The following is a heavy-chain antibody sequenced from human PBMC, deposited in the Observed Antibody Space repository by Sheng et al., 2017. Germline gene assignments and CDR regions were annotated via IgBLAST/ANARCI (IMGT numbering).Heavy chain of an antibody. CDR2: INPSSGST. D-gene: IGHD2-15*01. Sequence: QVQLVQSGAEVKKPGASVKVSCKASGYTFTSYYMHWVRQAPGQGLEWMGIINPSSGSTSYAQKFQGRVTMSRDTSTSTVYMELSSLRSEDTAVYYCTREYCSGGSCYPSDWFDPWGQGTLVTVSS. J-gene: IGHJ5*02. V-gene: IGHV1-46*01. CDR1: GYTFTSYY. CDR3: TREYCSGGSCYPSDWFDP.